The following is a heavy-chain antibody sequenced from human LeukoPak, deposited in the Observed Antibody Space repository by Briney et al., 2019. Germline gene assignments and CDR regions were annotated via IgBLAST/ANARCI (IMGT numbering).Heavy chain of an antibody. Sequence: PGGSLRLSCAASGFTFSGYAMSWVRQAPGKGLEWVSAISGSGGSTYYADSVKGRFTISRDNSKNTLYLQMNSLRAEDTAVYYCAKDSGGYAAGLYYFDYWGQGTPVTVSS. CDR2: ISGSGGST. CDR3: AKDSGGYAAGLYYFDY. V-gene: IGHV3-23*01. D-gene: IGHD6-13*01. J-gene: IGHJ4*02. CDR1: GFTFSGYA.